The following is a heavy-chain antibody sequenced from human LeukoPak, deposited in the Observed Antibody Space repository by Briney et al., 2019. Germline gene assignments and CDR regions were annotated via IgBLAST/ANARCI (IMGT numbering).Heavy chain of an antibody. J-gene: IGHJ6*02. CDR3: ARFQSSSSWDYYYGLDV. Sequence: SETLSLTCTVSGGSISNYYWIWIRQPPGKGLEGIGYIYNSGSTNYNPSLKSRVTISVDTSKNQVSLKLSSVTAADTAVYYCARFQSSSSWDYYYGLDVWGQGTTVTVSS. D-gene: IGHD2-2*01. CDR1: GGSISNYY. CDR2: IYNSGST. V-gene: IGHV4-59*01.